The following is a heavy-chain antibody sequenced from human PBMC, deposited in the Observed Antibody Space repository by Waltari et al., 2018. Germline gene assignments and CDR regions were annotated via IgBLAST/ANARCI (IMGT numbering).Heavy chain of an antibody. CDR3: ARGDYGGNLDY. CDR1: GYTFINFY. D-gene: IGHD4-17*01. Sequence: QVQLVQSGAEVRKPGASVKLSCTASGYTFINFYMVRVRQAPGQGLEWTGIINTSGGSTNYAQKFQGRVTMTRDTSTNTVYMELSSLRSEDTAVYYCARGDYGGNLDYWGQGTLVTVSS. V-gene: IGHV1-46*01. J-gene: IGHJ4*02. CDR2: INTSGGST.